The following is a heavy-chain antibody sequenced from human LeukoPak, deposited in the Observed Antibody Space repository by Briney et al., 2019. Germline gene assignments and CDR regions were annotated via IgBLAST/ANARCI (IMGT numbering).Heavy chain of an antibody. CDR1: GGSISSGSYY. CDR2: IYTSGST. D-gene: IGHD3-10*01. V-gene: IGHV4-61*02. J-gene: IGHJ6*03. CDR3: AREPGDYYYYYYMDV. Sequence: SQTLSLTCTVSGGSISSGSYYWSWIRQPAGKGLEWIRRIYTSGSTNYNPSLKSRVTISVDTSKNQFSLKLSSVTAADTAVYYCAREPGDYYYYYYMDVWGKGTTLTVSS.